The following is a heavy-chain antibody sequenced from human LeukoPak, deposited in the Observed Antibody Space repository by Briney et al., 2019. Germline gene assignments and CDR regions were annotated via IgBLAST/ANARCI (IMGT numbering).Heavy chain of an antibody. J-gene: IGHJ4*02. CDR3: ARVGSGSYYRHFDY. V-gene: IGHV4-39*07. CDR1: GGSTDSSSYY. D-gene: IGHD1-26*01. Sequence: SETLSLTCTVSGGSTDSSSYYWAWIRQPPGKGLEWIGTTYYNKNTYYNPSLKSRVTISVDTSKNQFSLTLSSVTAADTAVYYCARVGSGSYYRHFDYWGQGILVTVSS. CDR2: TYYNKNT.